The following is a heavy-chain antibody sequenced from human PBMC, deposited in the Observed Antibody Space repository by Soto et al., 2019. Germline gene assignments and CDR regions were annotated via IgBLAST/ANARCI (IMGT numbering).Heavy chain of an antibody. Sequence: PSETLSLTCTVSGASISSGGYHWSWIRQQPVTGLEWIEYIYYSGSTYYNPSLKSRVTISVDTSKNQFSLKLSSVTAADTAVYYCARDLTSKAARPTNWFDPWGQGTLVTVSS. CDR2: IYYSGST. J-gene: IGHJ5*02. CDR1: GASISSGGYH. D-gene: IGHD6-6*01. V-gene: IGHV4-31*03. CDR3: ARDLTSKAARPTNWFDP.